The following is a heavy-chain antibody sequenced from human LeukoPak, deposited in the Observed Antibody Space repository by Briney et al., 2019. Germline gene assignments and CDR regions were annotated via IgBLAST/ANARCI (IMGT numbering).Heavy chain of an antibody. V-gene: IGHV3-64*04. D-gene: IGHD4-17*01. Sequence: PGGSLRLSCSVSGFTFSTYAIHWVRQAPGKGLEYVSAISSNGDATYYADSPKGRFTISRDNAKNSLYLQMNSLRAEDTAVYYCARYLDYGDYFYFDYWGQGTLVTVSP. CDR1: GFTFSTYA. CDR2: ISSNGDAT. CDR3: ARYLDYGDYFYFDY. J-gene: IGHJ4*02.